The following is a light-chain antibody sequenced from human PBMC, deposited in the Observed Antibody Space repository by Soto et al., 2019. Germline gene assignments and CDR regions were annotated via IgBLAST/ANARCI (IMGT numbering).Light chain of an antibody. V-gene: IGKV1-9*01. J-gene: IGKJ4*01. Sequence: DIPLTQSPSFLFASVGDRFTITCRASQDISRYLVWYQREPGKGPKLLIYPAPTLQSGVPSRFSGGGSGTEFTLTISSLQPEDFATYSCQQLFDYQLTFGGGTEVEIK. CDR3: QQLFDYQLT. CDR1: QDISRY. CDR2: PAP.